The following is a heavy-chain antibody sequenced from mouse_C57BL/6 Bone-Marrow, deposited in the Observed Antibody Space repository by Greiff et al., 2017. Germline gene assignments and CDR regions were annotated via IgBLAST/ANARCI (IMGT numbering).Heavy chain of an antibody. CDR1: GYTFTSYW. J-gene: IGHJ3*01. D-gene: IGHD1-1*01. Sequence: QVQLQQSGAELATPGASVKLSCKASGYTFTSYWMHWVKQRPGQGLEWIGYINPSSGYTKYNQKFKDKATLTADKSSSTAYMQLSRLTYEDSAVYYCARGDYGSSYWFAYWGQGTLVTVSA. CDR3: ARGDYGSSYWFAY. CDR2: INPSSGYT. V-gene: IGHV1-7*01.